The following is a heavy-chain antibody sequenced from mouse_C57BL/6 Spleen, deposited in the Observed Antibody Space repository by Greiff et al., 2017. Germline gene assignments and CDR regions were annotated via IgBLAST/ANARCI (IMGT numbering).Heavy chain of an antibody. CDR1: GYTFTDSY. CDR3: ARYYDYGYYAMDD. CDR2: IGPGSGST. V-gene: IGHV1-77*01. J-gene: IGHJ4*01. D-gene: IGHD2-4*01. Sequence: QVQLQQSGAELVKPGASVKISCKASGYTFTDSYINWVKQRPGQGLEWIGKIGPGSGSTYYNEKFKGKATLTADKSSSTAYMQLSSLTSEDSAVDFCARYYDYGYYAMDDWGQGTSVTVSS.